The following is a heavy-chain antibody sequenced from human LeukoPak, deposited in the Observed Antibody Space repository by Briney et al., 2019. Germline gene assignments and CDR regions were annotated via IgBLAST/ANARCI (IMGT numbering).Heavy chain of an antibody. CDR3: ARSHGDYWY. CDR2: IYYSGST. CDR1: GGSISSYY. Sequence: SETLSLTCTVSGGSISSYYWSWIRQPPGKGLEWIGYIYYSGSTNYNPSLKSRVTISVDTSKNQFTLNLSSVTAADTAVYYCARSHGDYWYWGQGILVTVSS. D-gene: IGHD4/OR15-4a*01. V-gene: IGHV4-59*01. J-gene: IGHJ4*02.